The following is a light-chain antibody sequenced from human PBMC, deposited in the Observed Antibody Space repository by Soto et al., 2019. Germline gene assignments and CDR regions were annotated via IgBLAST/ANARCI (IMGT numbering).Light chain of an antibody. CDR2: DNN. J-gene: IGLJ2*01. CDR3: GTWDGSLGAVV. V-gene: IGLV1-51*01. CDR1: SSNIENNY. Sequence: QSVLSQPPSVSAAPGQKVTISCSGSSSNIENNYVSWYQQLPGTAPKLLIYDNNMRPSGIPDRFSGSKSGTSATLGITGLQTGDEADYYCGTWDGSLGAVVFGGGTKVTVL.